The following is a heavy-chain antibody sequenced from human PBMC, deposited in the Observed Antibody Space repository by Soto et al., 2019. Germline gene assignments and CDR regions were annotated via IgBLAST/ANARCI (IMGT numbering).Heavy chain of an antibody. J-gene: IGHJ4*02. V-gene: IGHV3-23*01. CDR3: ARGSTDSYPGSRIFDF. Sequence: GGSLRLSCVASGLTFGSRAMTWVRQAPGEGLQWISTITDTGGDAKYADSVRGRFVISRDNSKKTLYLQMTSLTAEDSAMYYCARGSTDSYPGSRIFDFWGRGTLVTVSS. CDR2: ITDTGGDA. CDR1: GLTFGSRA. D-gene: IGHD3-10*01.